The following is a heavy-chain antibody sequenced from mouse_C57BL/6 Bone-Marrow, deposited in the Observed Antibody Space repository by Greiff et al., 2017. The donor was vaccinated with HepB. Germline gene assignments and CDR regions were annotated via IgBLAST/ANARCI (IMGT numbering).Heavy chain of an antibody. V-gene: IGHV5-4*01. Sequence: EVQRVESGGGLVKPGGSLKLSCAASGFTFSSYAMSWVRQTPEKRLEWVATISDGGSYTYYPDNVKGRFTISRDNAKNNLYLQMSHLKSEDTAMYYCARGTNWVLLFAYWGQGTLVTVSA. CDR2: ISDGGSYT. D-gene: IGHD4-1*01. J-gene: IGHJ3*01. CDR3: ARGTNWVLLFAY. CDR1: GFTFSSYA.